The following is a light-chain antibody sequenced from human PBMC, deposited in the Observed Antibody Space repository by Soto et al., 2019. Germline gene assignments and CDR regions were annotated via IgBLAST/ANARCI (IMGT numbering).Light chain of an antibody. CDR2: AAS. Sequence: DIQMTQSPTSLSASVGDRVTITCRASQGIRNYVAWYQQIPGKAPKLLIYAASTLQSGVPSRFSGSGSATDFKLALNGLQHEDVTTYSCLLYRMVPVFGSGTKVEIK. V-gene: IGKV1-27*01. CDR3: LLYRMVPV. J-gene: IGKJ3*01. CDR1: QGIRNY.